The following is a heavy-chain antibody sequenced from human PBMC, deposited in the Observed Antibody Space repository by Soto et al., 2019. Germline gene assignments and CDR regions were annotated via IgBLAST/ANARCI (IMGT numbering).Heavy chain of an antibody. J-gene: IGHJ5*02. V-gene: IGHV1-18*01. CDR1: GYTFTSYS. CDR2: ISAYNGNT. Sequence: ASVKVSCKASGYTFTSYSISWIRQAPGQGLEWMGWISAYNGNTNYAQKFQGRITMTTDTSTSTAYMELRTLRSDDTAVYYCLRSGYAKSYNWFYAWGRGTLVTGSS. D-gene: IGHD2-2*03. CDR3: LRSGYAKSYNWFYA.